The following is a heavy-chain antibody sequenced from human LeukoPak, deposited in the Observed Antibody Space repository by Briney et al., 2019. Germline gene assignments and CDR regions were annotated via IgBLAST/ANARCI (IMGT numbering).Heavy chain of an antibody. CDR3: ARHESGQQLVRSLDY. D-gene: IGHD6-13*01. CDR1: GYTFTSYG. CDR2: ISTYNGNT. Sequence: ASVKVSCKPSGYTFTSYGISWVRQAPGQGLEWMGWISTYNGNTNYAQKLQGRVTMTTDTSTSTAYMELRSLRSDDTAVYYCARHESGQQLVRSLDYWGQGTLVTVSS. J-gene: IGHJ4*02. V-gene: IGHV1-18*01.